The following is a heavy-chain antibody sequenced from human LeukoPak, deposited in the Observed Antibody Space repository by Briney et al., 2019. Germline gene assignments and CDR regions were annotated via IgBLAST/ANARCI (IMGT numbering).Heavy chain of an antibody. CDR1: GYTFTSYY. CDR3: ARDLSEAFRQTNWFDP. V-gene: IGHV1-46*01. Sequence: ASVKVSCKASGYTFTSYYMHWVRQAPGQGLEWMGIINPSGGSTSYAQKFQGRVTMTRDMSTSTVYMELSSLRSEDTAVYYCARDLSEAFRQTNWFDPWGQGTLVTVSS. J-gene: IGHJ5*02. CDR2: INPSGGST. D-gene: IGHD1-14*01.